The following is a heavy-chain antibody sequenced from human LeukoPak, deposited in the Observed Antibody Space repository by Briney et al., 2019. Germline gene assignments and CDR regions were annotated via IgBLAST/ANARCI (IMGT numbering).Heavy chain of an antibody. J-gene: IGHJ3*02. CDR1: GYTFTSYG. Sequence: GASVKVSCKASGYTFTSYGISWVRQAPGQGLEWMGWISAYNGNTNYAQKLQGRVTMTTDTSTSTAYMELRSLRSDDTTVYYCARGPTWIQLWDAFDIWGQGTMVTVSS. D-gene: IGHD5-18*01. V-gene: IGHV1-18*01. CDR3: ARGPTWIQLWDAFDI. CDR2: ISAYNGNT.